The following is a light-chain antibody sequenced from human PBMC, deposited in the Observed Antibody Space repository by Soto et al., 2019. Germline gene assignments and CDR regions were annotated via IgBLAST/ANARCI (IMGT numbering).Light chain of an antibody. Sequence: DIQMTQSPSAMSASVGDRVTITCRASQDITNYLAWIQQKPGKVTERLLFHASTFQSGVQSRCSGSGDGTHFTIPISGRRPEDGSTFYCRQHDAYPWTFGQGTRVEIK. V-gene: IGKV1-17*03. CDR3: RQHDAYPWT. CDR1: QDITNY. J-gene: IGKJ1*01. CDR2: HAS.